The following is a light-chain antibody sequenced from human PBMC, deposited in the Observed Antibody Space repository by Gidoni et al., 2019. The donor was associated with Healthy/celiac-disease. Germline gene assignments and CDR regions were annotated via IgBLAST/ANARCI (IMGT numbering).Light chain of an antibody. CDR2: EVR. CDR1: SSDVGGYNY. J-gene: IGLJ1*01. Sequence: QSPLTQPPSASGSPGQSVTISCTGTSSDVGGYNYVSWYQQHPGKAPKLMLYEVRQRPSGVPDRFSGSKSGNTASLTVSGLQAEDEADYYCSSYAGSNNLVFGTGTKVTVL. CDR3: SSYAGSNNLV. V-gene: IGLV2-8*01.